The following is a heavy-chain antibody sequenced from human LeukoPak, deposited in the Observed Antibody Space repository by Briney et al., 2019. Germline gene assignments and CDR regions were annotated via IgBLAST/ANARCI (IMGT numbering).Heavy chain of an antibody. J-gene: IGHJ6*03. D-gene: IGHD3-22*01. V-gene: IGHV3-64*01. CDR3: ARTTYYYDSSVRDVSGYYYMDV. CDR1: GFTFSSYA. Sequence: PGGSLRLSCAASGFTFSSYAMHWVRQAPGKGLEYVSAISSNGGSTYYANSVKGRFTISRDNSKNTLYLQMGSLRAEDMAVYYCARTTYYYDSSVRDVSGYYYMDVWGKGTTVTVPS. CDR2: ISSNGGST.